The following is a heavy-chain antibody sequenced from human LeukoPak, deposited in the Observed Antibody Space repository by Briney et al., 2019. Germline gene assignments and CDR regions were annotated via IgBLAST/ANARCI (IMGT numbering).Heavy chain of an antibody. CDR2: INPNSGGT. J-gene: IGHJ5*02. CDR1: GYTFTGCY. CDR3: ARGYYDSSGYYYFLEVWFDP. D-gene: IGHD3-22*01. Sequence: ASVKVSCKASGYTFTGCYMHWVRQAPGQGLEWMGWINPNSGGTNYAQKFQGRVTMTRDTSISTAYMELSRLRSDDTAVYYCARGYYDSSGYYYFLEVWFDPWGQGTLVTVSS. V-gene: IGHV1-2*02.